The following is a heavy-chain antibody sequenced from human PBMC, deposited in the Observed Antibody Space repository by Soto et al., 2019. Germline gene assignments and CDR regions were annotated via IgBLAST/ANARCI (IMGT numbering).Heavy chain of an antibody. Sequence: QIQLVQSGAEVKKPGASVKVSCKASGYTFSSYHITWVRQAPGQGLEWMGWISAYNGNTNYAQNLQGRVTMTTDPSTSPAYMELRSLRSDDTAVYYRARDLPPVDYWGQGTLVTFSS. CDR1: GYTFSSYH. CDR3: ARDLPPVDY. CDR2: ISAYNGNT. J-gene: IGHJ4*02. V-gene: IGHV1-18*01.